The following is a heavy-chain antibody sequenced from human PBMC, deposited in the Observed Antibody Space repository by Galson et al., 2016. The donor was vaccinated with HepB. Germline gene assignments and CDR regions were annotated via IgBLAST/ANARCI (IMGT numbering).Heavy chain of an antibody. J-gene: IGHJ3*01. CDR1: GGPFSGYY. CDR2: INQRGSA. Sequence: ETLSLTCAVYGGPFSGYYWSWIRQPPGKGLEWIGEINQRGSANYHPSLKSRVSISRDTFKNEFFMTLKSVTAADPAMYYCARGGENSWYENDAFDLWGRGTMVIVSS. CDR3: ARGGENSWYENDAFDL. D-gene: IGHD6-13*01. V-gene: IGHV4-34*01.